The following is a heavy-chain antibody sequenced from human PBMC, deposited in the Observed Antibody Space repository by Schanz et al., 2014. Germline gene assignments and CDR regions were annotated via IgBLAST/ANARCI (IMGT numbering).Heavy chain of an antibody. CDR1: GYSFTKYG. D-gene: IGHD3-10*01. CDR2: INAHTGNT. CDR3: ARVHIATYHYNSPGAFDI. J-gene: IGHJ3*02. V-gene: IGHV1-18*01. Sequence: QLMQSRSEVRKPGDSVKVSCETSGYSFTKYGINWVRQAPGQGPELMGWINAHTGNTQYAQKFQGRVNMTRDTVTTTVHLELTRLRTDDTAIYYCARVHIATYHYNSPGAFDIWGQGTRVTVSS.